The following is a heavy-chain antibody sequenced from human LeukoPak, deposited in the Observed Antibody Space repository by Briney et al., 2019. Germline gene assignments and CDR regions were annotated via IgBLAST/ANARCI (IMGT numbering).Heavy chain of an antibody. Sequence: PSETLSLTCTVSGGSTSSYYWSWIRQPPGKGLEWIGYIYYSGSTNYNPSLKSRVTISVDTSKNQFSLKLSSVTAADTAVYYCARDRFRDGYSTFDYWGQGTLVTVSS. CDR3: ARDRFRDGYSTFDY. CDR1: GGSTSSYY. CDR2: IYYSGST. V-gene: IGHV4-59*01. J-gene: IGHJ4*02. D-gene: IGHD5-24*01.